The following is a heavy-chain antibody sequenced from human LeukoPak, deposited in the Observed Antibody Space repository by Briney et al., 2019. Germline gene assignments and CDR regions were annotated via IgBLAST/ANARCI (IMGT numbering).Heavy chain of an antibody. CDR2: ISDTGSDT. Sequence: PGGSLRLSCAASGFTFSTYGMTWVRQAPGKGLEWVSSISDTGSDTYYADSVKGRFTISRDNSKNTLFLHMNSLRVEDTAIYYCAKRVPYSSSSVYFDAWGQGALVTVSS. CDR3: AKRVPYSSSSVYFDA. J-gene: IGHJ4*02. D-gene: IGHD6-6*01. V-gene: IGHV3-23*01. CDR1: GFTFSTYG.